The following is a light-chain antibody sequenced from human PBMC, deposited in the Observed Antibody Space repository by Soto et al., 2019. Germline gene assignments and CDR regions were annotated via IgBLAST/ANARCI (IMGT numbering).Light chain of an antibody. J-gene: IGLJ1*01. CDR3: ASHTTTNTRV. Sequence: QSVLTQPASVSGSPGQSIAISCTGTSSDVGAYDYVSWYQQHPDRAPRLVIYEVSNRPSGVSNRFSGSKSVNTATLTISGLQAEDEADSYCASHTTTNTRVFGTGTKVTVL. CDR2: EVS. CDR1: SSDVGAYDY. V-gene: IGLV2-14*03.